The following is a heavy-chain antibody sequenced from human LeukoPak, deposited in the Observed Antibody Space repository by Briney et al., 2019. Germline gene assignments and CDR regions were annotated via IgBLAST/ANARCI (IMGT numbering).Heavy chain of an antibody. Sequence: GGSLRLSCAASGFTFSSYSMDWVRQAPGKGLEWVSSISSSSSYIYYADSVKGRFTISRDNAKNSLYLQMNSLRAEDTAVYYCASSEVLTGWCDPWGQGTLVSVSS. CDR2: ISSSSSYI. CDR3: ASSEVLTGWCDP. CDR1: GFTFSSYS. J-gene: IGHJ5*02. D-gene: IGHD2-8*01. V-gene: IGHV3-21*01.